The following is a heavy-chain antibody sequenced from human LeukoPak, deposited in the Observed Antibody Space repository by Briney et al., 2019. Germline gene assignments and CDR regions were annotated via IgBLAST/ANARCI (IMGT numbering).Heavy chain of an antibody. V-gene: IGHV1-69*06. CDR1: GGTFSSYA. CDR3: ASSGWYVGYYYYVDV. Sequence: SVKDSCKASGGTFSSYAISWVRQAPGQGLEWMGGIIPIFGTANYAQKFQGRVTITADKSTSTAYMELSSLRSEDTAVYYCASSGWYVGYYYYVDVWGKGTTVTISS. CDR2: IIPIFGTA. D-gene: IGHD6-19*01. J-gene: IGHJ6*03.